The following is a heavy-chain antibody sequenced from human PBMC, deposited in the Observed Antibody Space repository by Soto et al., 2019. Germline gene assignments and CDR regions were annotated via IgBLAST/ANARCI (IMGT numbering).Heavy chain of an antibody. CDR3: AREGVGYCSGGSCYNFDY. D-gene: IGHD2-15*01. CDR1: GYTFTGYY. V-gene: IGHV1-2*04. J-gene: IGHJ4*02. CDR2: INPNSGGT. Sequence: QVQLVQSGAEVKKPGASVKVSCKASGYTFTGYYMHWVRQAPGQGLEWMGWINPNSGGTNYAQKFQGWVTMTRDTSISTAYMELSRLRSDDTAVYYCAREGVGYCSGGSCYNFDYWGQGTLVTVSS.